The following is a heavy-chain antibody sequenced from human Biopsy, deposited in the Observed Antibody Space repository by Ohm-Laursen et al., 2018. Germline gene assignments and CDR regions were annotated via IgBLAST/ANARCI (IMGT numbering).Heavy chain of an antibody. CDR1: GYTFTDYF. D-gene: IGHD1-14*01. V-gene: IGHV1-2*02. CDR2: INPNSVDT. CDR3: ARDLNNPYYFDY. J-gene: IGHJ4*02. Sequence: ASVKVSCKASGYTFTDYFLHWVRQAPGQGLEWMGWINPNSVDTYYAQKFQGRVTMTRDTSISTAYMELSRLRSDDTAVYYCARDLNNPYYFDYWGQGTLVTVSS.